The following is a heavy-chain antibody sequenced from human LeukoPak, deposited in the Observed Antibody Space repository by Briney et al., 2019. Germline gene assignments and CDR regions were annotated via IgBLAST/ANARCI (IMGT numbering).Heavy chain of an antibody. CDR2: IYYSGST. Sequence: SETLSLTCTVSGGSISSSSYYWGWIRQPPGKGLEWIGSIYYSGSTYYNPSLKSRVTISVDTSKNQFSLKLSSVTAADTAVYYCARGSEYSGSPEYNWFDPWGQGTLVTVSS. V-gene: IGHV4-39*07. D-gene: IGHD6-6*01. CDR1: GGSISSSSYY. J-gene: IGHJ5*02. CDR3: ARGSEYSGSPEYNWFDP.